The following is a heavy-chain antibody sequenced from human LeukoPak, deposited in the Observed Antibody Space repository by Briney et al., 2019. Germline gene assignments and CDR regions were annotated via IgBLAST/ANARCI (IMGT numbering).Heavy chain of an antibody. CDR1: GFTFSSYG. V-gene: IGHV3-23*01. CDR2: ISGSGGST. CDR3: EKDPLPVIATSYFDS. Sequence: GGSLRLSCVASGFTFSSYGMSWVRQAPGKGLEWVSVISGSGGSTYYADSVKGRFTISRDNSQNTLYLQMNSLRAEDTAVYYCEKDPLPVIATSYFDSWGQGTLVTVSS. J-gene: IGHJ4*02. D-gene: IGHD3-10*01.